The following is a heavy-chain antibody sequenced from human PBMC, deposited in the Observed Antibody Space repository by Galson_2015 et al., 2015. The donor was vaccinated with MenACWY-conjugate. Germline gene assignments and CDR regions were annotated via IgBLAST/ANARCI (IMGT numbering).Heavy chain of an antibody. V-gene: IGHV3-7*04. CDR1: GFTFSLYW. CDR2: IKEEGSET. D-gene: IGHD2-21*02. Sequence: SLRLSCAASGFTFSLYWMTWVRQAPGKGLEWVANIKEEGSETYYIDSVTGRFIISRDNTKKSLDLQMNSLRAEDTAVYYRARIPVGDSYFDFWGRGALVTVSP. J-gene: IGHJ4*02. CDR3: ARIPVGDSYFDF.